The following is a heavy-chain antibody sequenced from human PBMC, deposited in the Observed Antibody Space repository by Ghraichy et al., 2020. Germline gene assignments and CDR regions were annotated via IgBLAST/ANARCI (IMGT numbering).Heavy chain of an antibody. J-gene: IGHJ4*02. V-gene: IGHV3-33*01. CDR1: GFTFSSYG. CDR3: ARDGPRPLYCSSTNCPFDY. D-gene: IGHD2-2*01. Sequence: GGSLRLSCAASGFTFSSYGMHWVRQAPGKGLEWVAVIWYDGINKYYADSVKGRFTISRDNSKNTLYLQMSSLRAEDTAVYYCARDGPRPLYCSSTNCPFDYWGQGTLVTVSS. CDR2: IWYDGINK.